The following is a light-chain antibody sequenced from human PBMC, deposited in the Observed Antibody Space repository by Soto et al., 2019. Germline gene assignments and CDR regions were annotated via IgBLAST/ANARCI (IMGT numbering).Light chain of an antibody. CDR3: QHFNSYPWT. J-gene: IGKJ1*01. CDR1: QSISSW. CDR2: KAS. Sequence: DLQTTQSPSTLSASVGARVTITFRASQSISSWLAWYQQKPGKAPKLLINKASSLESGVPSRFSGSGSGTEFTLTISSLQPDDFATYYCQHFNSYPWTFGQGTKVDIK. V-gene: IGKV1-5*03.